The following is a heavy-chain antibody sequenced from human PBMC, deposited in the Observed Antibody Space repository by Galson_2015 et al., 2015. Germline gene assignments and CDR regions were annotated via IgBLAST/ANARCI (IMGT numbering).Heavy chain of an antibody. Sequence: SLRLSCAASGFTFSSYGMHWVRQAPGKGLEWVALIWYDGNNEYYADSVKGRFTISKDNSKNTLYLQMNSLRPEDTAVYYCAKLAGDYGSSGYFIDYWGQGTLVTVSS. CDR3: AKLAGDYGSSGYFIDY. V-gene: IGHV3-30*02. D-gene: IGHD3-22*01. CDR1: GFTFSSYG. CDR2: IWYDGNNE. J-gene: IGHJ4*02.